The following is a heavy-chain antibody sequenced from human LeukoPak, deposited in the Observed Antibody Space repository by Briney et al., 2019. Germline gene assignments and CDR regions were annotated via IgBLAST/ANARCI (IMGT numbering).Heavy chain of an antibody. V-gene: IGHV4-34*01. CDR3: ARIRQFAYYYDSSGLAGMDV. CDR2: INSSGST. CDR1: GGSFSGYY. J-gene: IGHJ6*02. Sequence: SETLSLTCAVYGGSFSGYYWSWIRQPPGKGLEWIGEINSSGSTNYNPSLKSRVTISVDTSKNQFSLKLSSVTAADTAVYYCARIRQFAYYYDSSGLAGMDVWGQGTTVTVSS. D-gene: IGHD3-22*01.